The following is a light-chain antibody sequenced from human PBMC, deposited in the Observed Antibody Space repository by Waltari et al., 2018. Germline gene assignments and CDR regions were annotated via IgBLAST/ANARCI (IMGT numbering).Light chain of an antibody. CDR2: ANY. CDR3: ATWDDSLNGRV. Sequence: QSVLTQPPLASGPPGQRVPISCSGNSSNFEINTVTWYQQLPGTAPKLLIYANYHRPSGVPDRFSASKSDTSASLAISGLQSEDEADYFCATWDDSLNGRVFGGGTKLAVL. J-gene: IGLJ3*02. CDR1: SSNFEINT. V-gene: IGLV1-44*01.